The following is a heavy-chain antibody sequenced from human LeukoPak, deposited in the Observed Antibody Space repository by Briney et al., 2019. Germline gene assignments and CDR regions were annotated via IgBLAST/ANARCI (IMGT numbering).Heavy chain of an antibody. D-gene: IGHD6-13*01. CDR3: ARGGEQQLLFDY. J-gene: IGHJ4*02. CDR2: TYCRSKWYN. V-gene: IGHV6-1*01. CDR1: GDSVSSKSTA. Sequence: SQTLSLTCAISGDSVSSKSTAWNWIRQSPSRGLEWLGRTYCRSKWYNDYAVSVKSRITINPDTSKNQFSLQLNSVTPEDTAVYYCARGGEQQLLFDYWGQGTLVTVSS.